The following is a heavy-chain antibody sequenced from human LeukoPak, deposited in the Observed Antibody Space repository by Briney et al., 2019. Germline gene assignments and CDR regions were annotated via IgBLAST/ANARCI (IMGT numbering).Heavy chain of an antibody. J-gene: IGHJ4*02. D-gene: IGHD2-8*01. CDR2: TNSGGTST. CDR3: AKQSYARSLGE. Sequence: PGGSLRLSCATSGFPFSDFSMSWVRQAPGKGLEWISTTNSGGTSTYCAESVKGRFTISRDNSKNTLYLQMSSLRVEDTAVYYCAKQSYARSLGEGGPGTLVSVSS. V-gene: IGHV3-23*01. CDR1: GFPFSDFS.